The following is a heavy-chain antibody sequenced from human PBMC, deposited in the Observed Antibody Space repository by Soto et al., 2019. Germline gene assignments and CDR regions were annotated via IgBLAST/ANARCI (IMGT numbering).Heavy chain of an antibody. V-gene: IGHV4-30-4*01. Sequence: QVQLQESGPGLVKPSQTLSLTCTVSGGSISSGDYYWSWIRQPPGKGLEWIGYIYYSGSTYYNPSLKSRVTISVDTSKNQFSLKLSSVTAADTAVYYCARERLGYCTNGVCRLFDYWGQGTLVTVSS. D-gene: IGHD2-8*01. CDR1: GGSISSGDYY. CDR3: ARERLGYCTNGVCRLFDY. CDR2: IYYSGST. J-gene: IGHJ4*02.